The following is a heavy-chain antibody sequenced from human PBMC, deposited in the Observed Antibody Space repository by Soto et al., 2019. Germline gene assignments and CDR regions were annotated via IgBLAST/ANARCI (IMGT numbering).Heavy chain of an antibody. Sequence: PGGSLRLSCAASGFTFSNAWMNWVRQAPGKGLEWVGRIKSKTDGGTTDYAAPVKGRFTISRDDSKNTLYLQMNSLKTEDTAVYYCTTDPPDFLEWLSVLPADYWGQGTLVTAPQ. J-gene: IGHJ4*02. V-gene: IGHV3-15*07. D-gene: IGHD3-3*01. CDR3: TTDPPDFLEWLSVLPADY. CDR1: GFTFSNAW. CDR2: IKSKTDGGTT.